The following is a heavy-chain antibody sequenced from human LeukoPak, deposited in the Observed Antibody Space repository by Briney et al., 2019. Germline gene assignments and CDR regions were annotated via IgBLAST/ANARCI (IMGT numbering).Heavy chain of an antibody. D-gene: IGHD4-23*01. CDR1: GYTFTTYG. CDR2: ISTYNGNT. J-gene: IGHJ5*02. V-gene: IGHV1-18*01. CDR3: ATEVFGLYGGNSGGS. Sequence: GASVKVSCKASGYTFTTYGISWVRQAPGQGLEWVGWISTYNGNTNYAQKLQGRVTMTTDTPTSTAYMELRSLRSDDTAVYYCATEVFGLYGGNSGGSWGQGTLVTVSS.